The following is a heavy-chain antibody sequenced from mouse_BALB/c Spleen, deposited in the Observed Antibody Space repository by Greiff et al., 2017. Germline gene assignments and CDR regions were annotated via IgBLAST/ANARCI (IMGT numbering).Heavy chain of an antibody. D-gene: IGHD1-2*01. CDR3: TRSLRPAWFAY. CDR1: GYTFTSYY. CDR2: INPSNGGT. J-gene: IGHJ3*01. V-gene: IGHV1S81*02. Sequence: VQLQQPGAELVKPGASVKLSCKASGYTFTSYYMYWVKQRPGQGLEWIGGINPSNGGTNFNEKFKSKATLTVDKSSSTAYMQLSSLTSEDSAVYYCTRSLRPAWFAYWGQGTLVTVSA.